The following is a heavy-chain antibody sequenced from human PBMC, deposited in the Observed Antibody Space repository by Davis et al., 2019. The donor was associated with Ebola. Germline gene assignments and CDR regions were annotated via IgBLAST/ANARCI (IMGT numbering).Heavy chain of an antibody. CDR2: ISAIGGDT. J-gene: IGHJ6*02. D-gene: IGHD2-2*02. CDR3: ARGCSSTSCYNYGYYYGMDV. V-gene: IGHV3-23*01. CDR1: GFTFSSYA. Sequence: GGSLRLSCAASGFTFSSYAMSWVRQAPGKGLEWVSRISAIGGDTYYADSVKGRFTISRDNAKNSLYLQMNSLRAEDTAVYYCARGCSSTSCYNYGYYYGMDVWGQGTTVTVSS.